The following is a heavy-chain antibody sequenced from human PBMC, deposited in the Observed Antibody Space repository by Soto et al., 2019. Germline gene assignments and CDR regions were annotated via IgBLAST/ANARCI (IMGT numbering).Heavy chain of an antibody. CDR1: GDSFSSYY. CDR2: INPSDDST. J-gene: IGHJ3*01. V-gene: IGHV1-46*01. D-gene: IGHD1-1*01. Sequence: QVQLVQSGAEVKKPGASVKVSCKASGDSFSSYYMHWVRQAPGQGLRWMGIINPSDDSTTYAQNFQGRLTMTRDTSTRTVYMELSSLRSEDTAVYYCARGDHYESRGYNKAFDVWGQGTMVTVSS. CDR3: ARGDHYESRGYNKAFDV.